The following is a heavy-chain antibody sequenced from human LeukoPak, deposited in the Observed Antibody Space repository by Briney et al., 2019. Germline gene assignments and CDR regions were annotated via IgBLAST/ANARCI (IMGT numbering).Heavy chain of an antibody. CDR2: ISGSGGST. D-gene: IGHD6-19*01. Sequence: GASLRLSCAASGFTFSSYAMSWVRQAPGKGLEWVSAISGSGGSTYYADSVKGRFTISRDNPKNTLYLQMNSLRAEDTAVYYCAKDQVEQWLTDFDYWGQGTLVTVSS. CDR1: GFTFSSYA. CDR3: AKDQVEQWLTDFDY. J-gene: IGHJ4*02. V-gene: IGHV3-23*01.